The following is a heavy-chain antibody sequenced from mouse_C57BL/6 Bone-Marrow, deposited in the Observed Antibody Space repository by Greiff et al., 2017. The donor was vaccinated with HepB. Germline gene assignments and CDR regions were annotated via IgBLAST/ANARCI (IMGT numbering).Heavy chain of an antibody. Sequence: DVMLVESGGGLVQPGESLKLSCESNEYEFPSHDMSWVRKTPEKRLELVAAINSDGGSTYYPDTMERRFIISRDNTKKTLYLQMSSLRSEDTALYYCARQGGNWGAMDYWGQGTSVTVSS. J-gene: IGHJ4*01. V-gene: IGHV5-2*01. CDR2: INSDGGST. CDR3: ARQGGNWGAMDY. D-gene: IGHD4-1*01. CDR1: EYEFPSHD.